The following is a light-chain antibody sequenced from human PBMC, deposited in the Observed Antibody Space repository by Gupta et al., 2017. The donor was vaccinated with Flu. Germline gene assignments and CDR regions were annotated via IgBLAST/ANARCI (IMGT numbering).Light chain of an antibody. Sequence: PATLSAPRGKAALPSCTSSHISSSNLAWYQQKPVQAPRLLIYDASNRATGVPARFIGGGSGTEFTLTISRLESEDFAVFYCQQYSSSPCTFGQGTKLEIK. CDR3: QQYSSSPCT. J-gene: IGKJ2*02. CDR2: DAS. V-gene: IGKV3-15*01. CDR1: HISSSN.